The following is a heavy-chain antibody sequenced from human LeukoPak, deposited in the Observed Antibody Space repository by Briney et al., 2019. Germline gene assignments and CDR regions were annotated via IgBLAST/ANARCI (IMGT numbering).Heavy chain of an antibody. CDR3: AKVGDYGDYALDY. CDR1: GFTFSSYG. CDR2: ISYDGSYK. Sequence: GGSLRLSCAASGFTFSSYGMHWVRQAPGKGLEWVAVISYDGSYKYYADSVKGRLTISRDNSKNTLYLQMNSLRAEDTAVYYCAKVGDYGDYALDYWGQGTLVTVSS. J-gene: IGHJ4*02. D-gene: IGHD4-17*01. V-gene: IGHV3-30*18.